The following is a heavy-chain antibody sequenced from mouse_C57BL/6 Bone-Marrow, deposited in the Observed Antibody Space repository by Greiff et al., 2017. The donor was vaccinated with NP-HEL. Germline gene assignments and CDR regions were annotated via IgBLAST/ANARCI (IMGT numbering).Heavy chain of an antibody. V-gene: IGHV5-6*01. CDR2: ISSGGSYT. Sequence: DVQLVESGGDLVKPGGSLKLSCAASGFTFSSYGMSWVRQTPDKRLEWVATISSGGSYTYYPDSVKGRFTISRDNAKNTLYLQMSSLKSEDTAMYYCAREPYYFDYWGQGTTLTVSS. J-gene: IGHJ2*01. CDR3: AREPYYFDY. CDR1: GFTFSSYG.